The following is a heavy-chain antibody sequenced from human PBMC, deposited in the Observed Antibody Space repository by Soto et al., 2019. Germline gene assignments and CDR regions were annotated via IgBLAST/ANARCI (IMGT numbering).Heavy chain of an antibody. CDR1: GYTLTELS. CDR2: FDPEDGET. CDR3: ATGGKAVARPNTPDYYYYYYMDV. V-gene: IGHV1-24*01. D-gene: IGHD6-19*01. Sequence: ASVKVSCKVSGYTLTELSMHWVRQAPGKGLEWMGGFDPEDGETIYAQKFQGRVTMTEDTSTDTAYMELSSLRSEDTAVYYCATGGKAVARPNTPDYYYYYYMDVWGKGTTVTVSS. J-gene: IGHJ6*03.